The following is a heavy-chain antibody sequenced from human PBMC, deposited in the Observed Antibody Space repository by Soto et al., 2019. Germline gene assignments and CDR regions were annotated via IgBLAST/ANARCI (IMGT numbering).Heavy chain of an antibody. D-gene: IGHD2-2*01. V-gene: IGHV5-51*01. CDR3: ARLQYCSSTSCYLRGAFDI. J-gene: IGHJ3*02. CDR2: IYPGDSDT. Sequence: GESLKISFKGSGYSFTSYLICWVRQMPVKGLEWMGIIYPGDSDTRYSPSFQGQVTISADKSISTAYLQWSSLKASDTAMYYCARLQYCSSTSCYLRGAFDILGQGTMVPVSS. CDR1: GYSFTSYL.